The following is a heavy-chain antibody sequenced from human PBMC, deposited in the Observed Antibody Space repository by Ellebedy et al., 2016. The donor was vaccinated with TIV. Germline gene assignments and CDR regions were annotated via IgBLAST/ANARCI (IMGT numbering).Heavy chain of an antibody. CDR1: DGSVSNRGYY. Sequence: SETLSLXXSVIDGSVSNRGYYWAWLRQAPGKGLEWIGHIHHTGSTDYNPSLKSRLTISVDTSKNHFSLIVTSVTASDTATYFCAGGTHYNYGWDVWGQGTTVIVS. CDR2: IHHTGST. CDR3: AGGTHYNYGWDV. J-gene: IGHJ6*02. V-gene: IGHV4-61*03.